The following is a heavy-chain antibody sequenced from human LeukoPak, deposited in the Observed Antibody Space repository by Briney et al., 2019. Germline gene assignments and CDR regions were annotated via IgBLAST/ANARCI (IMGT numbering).Heavy chain of an antibody. CDR3: AKDKGTYTLTGYYLDS. J-gene: IGHJ4*02. D-gene: IGHD3-9*01. CDR2: ISYDGSNK. V-gene: IGHV3-30*18. CDR1: GFTFSSYG. Sequence: GGSLRLSCAASGFTFSSYGMHWVRQAPGKGLEWVAVISYDGSNKYYTDSVKGRFTVSRDNSKNTVYLQLNSLRPDDTAMYYCAKDKGTYTLTGYYLDSWGQGILVTVSS.